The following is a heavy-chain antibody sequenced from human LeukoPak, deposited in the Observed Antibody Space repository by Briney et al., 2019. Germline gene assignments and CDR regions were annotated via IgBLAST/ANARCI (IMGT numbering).Heavy chain of an antibody. CDR3: EREVCGSTSCQHFDY. J-gene: IGHJ4*02. V-gene: IGHV3-48*03. CDR1: GFTFSSYE. D-gene: IGHD2-2*01. CDR2: ISSSGSTI. Sequence: GGSLRLSCAASGFTFSSYEMNWVRQAPGKGLEWVSYISSSGSTIYYADSVKGRLTISRDNAKNSLYLQMNSLRAEDTAVYYCEREVCGSTSCQHFDYWGQGTLVTVSS.